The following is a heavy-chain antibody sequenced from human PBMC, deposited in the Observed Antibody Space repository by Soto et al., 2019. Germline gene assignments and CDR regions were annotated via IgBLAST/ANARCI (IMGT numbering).Heavy chain of an antibody. D-gene: IGHD1-26*01. Sequence: EVQLVESGGGLVKPGGSLRLSCAASGFTFSSYSMNWVRQAPGKGLEWVSSISSSSSYIYYADSVKGRFTISRDNAKNRLDLQMNSLRAEDTAVYYGAILRASIVGATADYWGQGTLVTVSS. CDR3: AILRASIVGATADY. CDR2: ISSSSSYI. V-gene: IGHV3-21*01. J-gene: IGHJ4*02. CDR1: GFTFSSYS.